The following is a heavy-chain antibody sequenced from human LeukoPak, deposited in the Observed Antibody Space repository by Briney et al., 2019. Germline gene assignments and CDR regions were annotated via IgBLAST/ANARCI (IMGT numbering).Heavy chain of an antibody. Sequence: SETLSLTCAVYGESFTIYYWTWIRQPPGKGLEWIGEINHSGSTNYNPSLKSRVTISVDTSKNQFSLKLSSVTAADTAVYYCAGSSSGTRYFDYWGQGTLVTVSS. V-gene: IGHV4-34*01. CDR2: INHSGST. CDR1: GESFTIYY. J-gene: IGHJ4*02. D-gene: IGHD6-13*01. CDR3: AGSSSGTRYFDY.